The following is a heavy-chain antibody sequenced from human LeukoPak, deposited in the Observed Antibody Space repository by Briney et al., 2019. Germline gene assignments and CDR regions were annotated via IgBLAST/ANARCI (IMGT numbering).Heavy chain of an antibody. V-gene: IGHV1-69*04. Sequence: GASVKVSCKASGGTFSSYAISWVRQAPGQGLEWMGRIIPILGIANYAQKFQGRVTITADKSTSTAYMELSSLRSEDTAVYYCARDLGMQYPYYYYGMDVWGQGTTVTVSS. CDR3: ARDLGMQYPYYYYGMDV. J-gene: IGHJ6*02. D-gene: IGHD1-26*01. CDR1: GGTFSSYA. CDR2: IIPILGIA.